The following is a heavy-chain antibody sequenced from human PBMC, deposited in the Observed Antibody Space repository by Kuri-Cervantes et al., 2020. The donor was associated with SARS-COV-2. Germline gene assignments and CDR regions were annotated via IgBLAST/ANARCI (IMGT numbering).Heavy chain of an antibody. Sequence: ASVKVSCKVSGYTLTELSMHWVRQAPGKGLEWMGGFDPEDGETIYAQKFQGRVTMTEDTSTDTAYMELSSLRSEDTAVYYCARDPGQRYSSGWHPDFDYWGQGTLVTVSS. V-gene: IGHV1-24*01. CDR1: GYTLTELS. CDR2: FDPEDGET. J-gene: IGHJ4*02. D-gene: IGHD6-19*01. CDR3: ARDPGQRYSSGWHPDFDY.